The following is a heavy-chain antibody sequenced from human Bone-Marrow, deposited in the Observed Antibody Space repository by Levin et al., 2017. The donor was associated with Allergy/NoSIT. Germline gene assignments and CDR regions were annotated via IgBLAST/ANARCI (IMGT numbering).Heavy chain of an antibody. J-gene: IGHJ6*02. D-gene: IGHD6-13*01. V-gene: IGHV3-15*01. CDR3: TTDHPGYSASWGLGYDGMDV. CDR1: GFTFTNAW. CDR2: IKSKIHGGTT. Sequence: GGSLRLSCAASGFTFTNAWMSWVRQAPGKGLEWVGRIKSKIHGGTTDYAAPVKGRFTISRDDSKNTLYLQMNSLKTEDTAVYYCTTDHPGYSASWGLGYDGMDVWGQGTTVTVSS.